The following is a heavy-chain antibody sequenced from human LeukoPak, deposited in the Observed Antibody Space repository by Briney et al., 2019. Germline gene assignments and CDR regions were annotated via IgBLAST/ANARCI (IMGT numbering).Heavy chain of an antibody. V-gene: IGHV3-33*06. Sequence: GRSLRLSCAASGFTLSSYGMHWVRQAPGKGLEWVAVIWYDGSNKYYADSVKGRFTISRDNSKNTLYLQMNSLRAEDTAVYYCAKDKVAGLFYFDYWGQGTLVTVSS. D-gene: IGHD6-13*01. CDR2: IWYDGSNK. J-gene: IGHJ4*02. CDR1: GFTLSSYG. CDR3: AKDKVAGLFYFDY.